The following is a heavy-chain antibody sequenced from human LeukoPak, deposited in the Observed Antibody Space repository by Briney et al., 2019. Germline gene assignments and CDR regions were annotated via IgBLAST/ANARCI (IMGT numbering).Heavy chain of an antibody. CDR1: GFTFNSYA. CDR3: ARERYSSSWYHNYYYGMDV. D-gene: IGHD6-13*01. V-gene: IGHV3-7*01. J-gene: IGHJ6*02. CDR2: IKQDGSEK. Sequence: GGSLRLSCAASGFTFNSYAMTWVRQAPGKGLEWVANIKQDGSEKYYVDSVKGRFTISRDNAKNSLYLQMNSLRAEDTAVYYCARERYSSSWYHNYYYGMDVWGQGTTVTVSS.